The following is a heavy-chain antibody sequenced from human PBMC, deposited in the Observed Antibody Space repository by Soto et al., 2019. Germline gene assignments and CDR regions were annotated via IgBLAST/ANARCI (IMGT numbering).Heavy chain of an antibody. CDR3: AREKHDYYDSSGYYAPGAFDI. CDR1: GGTFSSYA. Sequence: SVKVSCKASGGTFSSYAISWVRQAPGQGLEWKGGIIPIFGTANYAQKFQGRVTITADESTSTAYMELSSLRSEDTAVYYCAREKHDYYDSSGYYAPGAFDIWGQGTMVTVSS. J-gene: IGHJ3*02. D-gene: IGHD3-22*01. V-gene: IGHV1-69*13. CDR2: IIPIFGTA.